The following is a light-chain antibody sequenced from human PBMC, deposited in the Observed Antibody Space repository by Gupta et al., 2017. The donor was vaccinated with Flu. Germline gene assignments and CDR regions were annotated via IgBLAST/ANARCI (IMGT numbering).Light chain of an antibody. J-gene: IGKJ1*01. CDR1: QSISNW. CDR2: KAS. Sequence: DIQMTQSPSTLSASVGDRVTITCRASQSISNWLAWYQHKPGKAPEFLIYKASTLESGVPSRFSGGGSGTEFTLTIISLQPDDFATYYCQQYSTYPWTFGQGTKVE. V-gene: IGKV1-5*03. CDR3: QQYSTYPWT.